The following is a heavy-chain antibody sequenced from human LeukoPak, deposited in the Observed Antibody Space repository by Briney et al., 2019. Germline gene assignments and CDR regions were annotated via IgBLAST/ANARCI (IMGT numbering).Heavy chain of an antibody. Sequence: PGGSLRLSCAASGFTFSSYGMSWVRQAPGKGLEWVAFIRYDGSNKYYADSVKGRFTISRDNSKNTLYLQMNSLRAEDTAVYYCAKGRGGFDYWGQGTLVTVSS. V-gene: IGHV3-30*02. D-gene: IGHD3-10*01. CDR2: IRYDGSNK. CDR1: GFTFSSYG. CDR3: AKGRGGFDY. J-gene: IGHJ4*02.